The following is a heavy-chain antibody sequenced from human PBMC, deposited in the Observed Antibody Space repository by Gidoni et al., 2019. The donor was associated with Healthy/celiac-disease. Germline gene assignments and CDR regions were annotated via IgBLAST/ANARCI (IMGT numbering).Heavy chain of an antibody. CDR1: GGSFSGYY. D-gene: IGHD4-17*01. V-gene: IGHV4-34*01. CDR2: INHSGST. J-gene: IGHJ4*02. Sequence: QVQLQQWGAGLLKPSETLSLTCAVYGGSFSGYYWSWIRQPPGKGLEWIGEINHSGSTNYNPSLKSRVTISVDTSKNQFSLKLSSVPAADTAVYYCARGPDYGDYRFDYWGQGTLVTVSS. CDR3: ARGPDYGDYRFDY.